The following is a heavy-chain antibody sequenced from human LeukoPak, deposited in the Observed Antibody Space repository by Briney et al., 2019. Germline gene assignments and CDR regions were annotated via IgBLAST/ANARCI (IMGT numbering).Heavy chain of an antibody. Sequence: PSETLSLTCAVYGGSFSGYYWSWIRQPPGKGLEWIGEINHSGSTNYNPSLKSRVTISVDTSKNQFSLKLSSVTAADTAVYYCARHSLQSHFDYWGQGTLVTVSS. V-gene: IGHV4-34*01. CDR3: ARHSLQSHFDY. J-gene: IGHJ4*02. CDR1: GGSFSGYY. D-gene: IGHD2-15*01. CDR2: INHSGST.